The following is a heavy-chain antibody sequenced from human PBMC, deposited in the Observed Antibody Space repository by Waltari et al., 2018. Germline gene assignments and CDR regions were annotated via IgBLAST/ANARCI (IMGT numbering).Heavy chain of an antibody. D-gene: IGHD2-15*01. V-gene: IGHV4-39*07. CDR3: AREGVVVAAKGIDP. CDR1: GGSISSSSYY. CDR2: IYYSGST. J-gene: IGHJ5*02. Sequence: QLQLQESGPGLVKPSETLSLTCTVSGGSISSSSYYWGWIRQPPGKGREWIGSIYYSGSTYYNPSLKSRVTISVDTSKNQFSLKLSSVTAADTAVYYCAREGVVVAAKGIDPWGQGTLVTVSS.